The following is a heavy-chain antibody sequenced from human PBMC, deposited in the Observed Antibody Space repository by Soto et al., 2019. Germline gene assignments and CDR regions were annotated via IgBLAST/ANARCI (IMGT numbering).Heavy chain of an antibody. V-gene: IGHV3-74*01. CDR3: ARGTGYYDSSGCHY. CDR2: INTDGSST. D-gene: IGHD3-22*01. Sequence: GGSLRLSCAASGFTFSSYWMHWVRQAPGKGLVWVSRINTDGSSTTYAGSVKGRFTISRDNAKNTLYLQMNCLRAEDTAVYYCARGTGYYDSSGCHYWGQGTLVTVSS. CDR1: GFTFSSYW. J-gene: IGHJ4*02.